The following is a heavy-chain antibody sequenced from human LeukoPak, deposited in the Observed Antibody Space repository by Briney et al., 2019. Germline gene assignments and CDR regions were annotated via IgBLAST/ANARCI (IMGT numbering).Heavy chain of an antibody. V-gene: IGHV3-74*01. J-gene: IGHJ4*02. CDR3: ATQGRAVVREV. CDR1: GFTFSSYW. D-gene: IGHD3-10*01. CDR2: INSDGSST. Sequence: GGSLRLSCAASGFTFSSYWMHWVRQAPGKGLVWVSRINSDGSSTSYADSVKGRFTISRDNAKNSLYLQMNSLRAEDTAVYFCATQGRAVVREVWGQGTLVTVSS.